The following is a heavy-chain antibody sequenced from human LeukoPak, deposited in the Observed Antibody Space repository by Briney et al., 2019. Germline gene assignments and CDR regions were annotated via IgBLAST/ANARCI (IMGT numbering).Heavy chain of an antibody. Sequence: GGSLRLSCAASGFTFSTYAMNXVRXAPGKGLEWVSAIRGSVGSTYYADSVKGRFTISRTNSKNKLNLQMNSLRAEDTAVYYCATPMVRGVNMKHFDYWGQGTLVTVSS. V-gene: IGHV3-23*01. D-gene: IGHD3-10*01. J-gene: IGHJ4*02. CDR3: ATPMVRGVNMKHFDY. CDR2: IRGSVGST. CDR1: GFTFSTYA.